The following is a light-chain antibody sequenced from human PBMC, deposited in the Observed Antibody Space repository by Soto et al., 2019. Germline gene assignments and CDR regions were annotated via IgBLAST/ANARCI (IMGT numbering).Light chain of an antibody. CDR2: GAS. CDR1: QSVSSR. V-gene: IGKV3-15*01. CDR3: QQYNNLPRT. Sequence: EIVLTQSPGTLSLSPGERATLSCRASQSVSSRLAWYQQKPGQAPRLLIYGASTRATDIPARFSGSGSGTEFTLTISSLQSEDYAVYYCQQYNNLPRTFGGGTKVDIK. J-gene: IGKJ4*01.